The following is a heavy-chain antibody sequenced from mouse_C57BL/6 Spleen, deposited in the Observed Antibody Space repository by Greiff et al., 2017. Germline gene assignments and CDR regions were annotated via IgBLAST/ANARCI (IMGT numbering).Heavy chain of an antibody. D-gene: IGHD1-1*01. CDR3: TRGIATGYFDV. J-gene: IGHJ1*03. Sequence: VQLQQSGAELVRPGASVKLSCTASGFNIKDDYMHWVKQRPEQGLEWIGWIDPENGDTEYAPKFQGKATITADTSSNTAYLQLSSLTSEDTAVYYCTRGIATGYFDVWGTGTTVTVSS. CDR1: GFNIKDDY. V-gene: IGHV14-4*01. CDR2: IDPENGDT.